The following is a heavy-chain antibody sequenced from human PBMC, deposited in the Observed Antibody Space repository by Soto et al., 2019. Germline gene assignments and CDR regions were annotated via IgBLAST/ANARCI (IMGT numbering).Heavy chain of an antibody. J-gene: IGHJ4*02. CDR3: ARDTDGLHY. Sequence: EVQLVESGGGLVQPGESLRLSCAASGLIFSNYKMHWVRQAPGKGLVWVSRINTDGSIIDYADSVKGRFTASRDNAKNTLYLQMNSLRADDTAVYYCARDTDGLHYWGQGTLVTVSS. CDR1: GLIFSNYK. CDR2: INTDGSII. V-gene: IGHV3-74*01.